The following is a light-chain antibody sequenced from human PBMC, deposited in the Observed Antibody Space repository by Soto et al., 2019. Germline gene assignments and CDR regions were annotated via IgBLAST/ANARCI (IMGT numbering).Light chain of an antibody. CDR3: QQSYSTPVT. V-gene: IGKV1-39*01. Sequence: IQMTPSPSYLPASVGARVPITRRVSQGISSYLNWYRQKPGKVPKLLIYSASNLQSGVPSRFSGSGSGTDFTLTISSLQPEDFATYYCQQSYSTPVTFGPGTKVDIK. CDR2: SAS. J-gene: IGKJ3*01. CDR1: QGISSY.